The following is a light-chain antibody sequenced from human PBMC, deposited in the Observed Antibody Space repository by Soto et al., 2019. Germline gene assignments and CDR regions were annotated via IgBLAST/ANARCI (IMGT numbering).Light chain of an antibody. V-gene: IGLV2-14*01. CDR3: SSFTTSYFYV. CDR2: GVT. J-gene: IGLJ1*01. CDR1: GSDIGAYNY. Sequence: QSVLTQPAWVSGSPGQSITISCTGSGSDIGAYNYVSWYQQHPGKAPKLLIHGVTRRPSGVSSRFSASKSAYTASLTISGLQAEDEANYYCSSFTTSYFYVFGPGTKVTVL.